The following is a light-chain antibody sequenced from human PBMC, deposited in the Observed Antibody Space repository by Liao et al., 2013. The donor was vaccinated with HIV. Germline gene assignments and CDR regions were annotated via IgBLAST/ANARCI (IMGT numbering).Light chain of an antibody. CDR3: QVWDSSTDHVV. CDR1: NIGSKS. J-gene: IGLJ2*01. CDR2: YDS. V-gene: IGLV3-21*04. Sequence: SYVLTQPASVSVAPGKTARITCGGNNIGSKSVHWYQQKPGQAPVLVISYDSDRPSGVPERFSGSNSGNTATLTISRVEAGDEADYYCQVWDSSTDHVVFGGGTKLTVL.